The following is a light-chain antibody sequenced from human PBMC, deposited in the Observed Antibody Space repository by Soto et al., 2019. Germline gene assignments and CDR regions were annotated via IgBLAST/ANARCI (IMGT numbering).Light chain of an antibody. CDR3: QQYGSSPWT. CDR2: GAS. J-gene: IGKJ1*01. Sequence: EIVLTQSPGTLSLSPGERATLSCRASQSVSSSYLAWYQQKPGQAPRLLIYGASSRATGIPDRFSGSGSGNDFNLTNSRLEPENFAVYYCQQYGSSPWTFGQGTKVEIK. CDR1: QSVSSSY. V-gene: IGKV3-20*01.